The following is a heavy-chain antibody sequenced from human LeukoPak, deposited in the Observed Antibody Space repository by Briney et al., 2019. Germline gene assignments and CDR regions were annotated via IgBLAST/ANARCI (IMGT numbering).Heavy chain of an antibody. CDR3: ARGLYDSSGYYNWFDP. CDR1: GFTVSSNY. V-gene: IGHV3-53*01. D-gene: IGHD3-22*01. CDR2: IYSGGST. Sequence: PGGSLRLSCAASGFTVSSNYMSWVRQAPGKGLEWVSVIYSGGSTYYADSVKGRFTISRDNSKNTLYLQMNSLRAEDTAVYYCARGLYDSSGYYNWFDPWGQGTLVTVSS. J-gene: IGHJ5*02.